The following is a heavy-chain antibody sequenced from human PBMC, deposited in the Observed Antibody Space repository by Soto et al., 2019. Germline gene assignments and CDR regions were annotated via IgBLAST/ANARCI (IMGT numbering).Heavy chain of an antibody. V-gene: IGHV4-34*01. Sequence: PSETLSLTCAVYGGSFSGYYWSWIRQPPGKGLEWIGEINHSGSTNYNPSLKSRVTISVDTSKNQFSLKLSSVTAADTAVYYCARDYGSGSYYNRVNWFDPWGQGTLVTVSS. CDR1: GGSFSGYY. J-gene: IGHJ5*02. CDR3: ARDYGSGSYYNRVNWFDP. CDR2: INHSGST. D-gene: IGHD3-10*01.